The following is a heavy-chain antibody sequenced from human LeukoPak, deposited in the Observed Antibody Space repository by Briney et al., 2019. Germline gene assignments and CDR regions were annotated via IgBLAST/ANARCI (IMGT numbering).Heavy chain of an antibody. D-gene: IGHD2-21*01. CDR1: GSNFTGFY. CDR3: AGARPSAVVVITNWFDP. Sequence: ASVKVSCKASGSNFTGFYINWMRQTPGQGLEWMGRINFNRGITNYGSKFRGRVTMTSDTSINTAYMELSSLQSDDTAVYYCAGARPSAVVVITNWFDPWGQGTLVTVSS. CDR2: INFNRGIT. V-gene: IGHV1-2*06. J-gene: IGHJ5*02.